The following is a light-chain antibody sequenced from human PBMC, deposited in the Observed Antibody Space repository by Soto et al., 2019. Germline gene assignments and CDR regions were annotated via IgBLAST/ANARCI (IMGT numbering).Light chain of an antibody. J-gene: IGLJ1*01. CDR1: SSDVGSYDR. CDR2: EVN. Sequence: QSALTQPPSVSGSPGQSVTISCTGTSSDVGSYDRVSWYQQPPGTAPKLMIYEVNNRPSGVPDRFSGFKSGNTASLTISGLQAEDEADYYCTSYTSSSTFVFGTGTKLTVL. V-gene: IGLV2-18*02. CDR3: TSYTSSSTFV.